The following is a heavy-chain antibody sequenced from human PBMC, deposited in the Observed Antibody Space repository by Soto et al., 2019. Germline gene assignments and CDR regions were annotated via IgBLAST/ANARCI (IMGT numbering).Heavy chain of an antibody. J-gene: IGHJ6*02. D-gene: IGHD5-12*01. V-gene: IGHV3-64D*06. CDR3: VKEVASAYYGMDV. CDR1: GFTFSSYA. CDR2: ISSNGGST. Sequence: GVLRLSCSASGFTFSSYAMHWVRQAPGKGLEYVSAISSNGGSTYYADSVKGRFTISRDNSKNTLYLQMSSLRAEDTAVYYCVKEVASAYYGMDVWGQGTTVTVSS.